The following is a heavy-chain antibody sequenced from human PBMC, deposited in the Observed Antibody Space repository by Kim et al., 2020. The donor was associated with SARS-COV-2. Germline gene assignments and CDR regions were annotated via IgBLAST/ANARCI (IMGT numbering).Heavy chain of an antibody. J-gene: IGHJ4*02. CDR3: ARRRGWDYDSSGYYFDY. D-gene: IGHD3-22*01. V-gene: IGHV5-51*01. CDR1: GYSFTGYW. CDR2: IYPGDSDT. Sequence: GESLKISCKASGYSFTGYWIGWVRQMPGKGLEWMGIIYPGDSDTRYSPSFQGQVTISADKSISTAYLQWSSLKASDTAMYYCARRRGWDYDSSGYYFDYWGQGTLVTVSS.